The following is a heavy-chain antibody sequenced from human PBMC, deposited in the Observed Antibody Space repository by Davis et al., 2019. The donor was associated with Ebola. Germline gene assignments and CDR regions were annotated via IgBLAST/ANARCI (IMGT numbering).Heavy chain of an antibody. D-gene: IGHD6-6*01. CDR3: ARTYSSSSGGWFDP. V-gene: IGHV3-23*01. CDR1: GFTFSSFA. J-gene: IGHJ5*02. CDR2: ISGSGAST. Sequence: GESLKISCAASGFTFSSFAMSWVRQAPGKGLEWVSTISGSGASTYYADSVKGRFTISRDNAKNSLYLQMNSLRAEDTAVYYCARTYSSSSGGWFDPRGQGTLVTVSS.